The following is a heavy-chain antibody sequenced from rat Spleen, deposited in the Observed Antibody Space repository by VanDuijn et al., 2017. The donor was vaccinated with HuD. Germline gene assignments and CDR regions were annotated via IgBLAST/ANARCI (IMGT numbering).Heavy chain of an antibody. J-gene: IGHJ2*01. Sequence: EVQLVESDGGLVQPGRSLKLSCVASGFTFSDYYMAWVRQAPTKGLEWVASISPSGGSTYYRDSVKGRFTISRDNAKSTLHLQMGSLRSEDTATYYCTTWDYYDNRFDYWGQGVMVTVSS. V-gene: IGHV5-27*01. CDR2: ISPSGGST. CDR1: GFTFSDYY. D-gene: IGHD1-6*01. CDR3: TTWDYYDNRFDY.